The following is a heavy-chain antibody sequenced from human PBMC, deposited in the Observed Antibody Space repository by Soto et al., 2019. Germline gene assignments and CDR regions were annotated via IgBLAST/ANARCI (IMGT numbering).Heavy chain of an antibody. CDR2: IKQDGSEK. CDR3: ARQRGCDY. Sequence: EVQLVESGGGLVQPGGSQRLSCAASGFTFSGYSMSWVRQAPGKGLEWVANIKQDGSEKYYVASVKGRFTISRDNAKNSVYLQMNSLRADDTAVYYCARQRGCDYWGQGTLVTVSS. V-gene: IGHV3-7*01. D-gene: IGHD1-1*01. CDR1: GFTFSGYS. J-gene: IGHJ4*02.